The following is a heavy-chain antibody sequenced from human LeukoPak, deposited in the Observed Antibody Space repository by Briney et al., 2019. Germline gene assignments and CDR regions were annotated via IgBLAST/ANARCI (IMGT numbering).Heavy chain of an antibody. D-gene: IGHD2-2*01. CDR2: IKNRGDGGTT. Sequence: NPGGSLRLSCAASGFTFNDAWMTWVRQAPGKGLEWVGRIKNRGDGGTTDYAAPVKGRFTISRDDSKNTLYLQMNSLKIEDTAVYYCAKDYRGVPASYYMDVRGKGTTVTVSS. V-gene: IGHV3-15*01. J-gene: IGHJ6*03. CDR3: AKDYRGVPASYYMDV. CDR1: GFTFNDAW.